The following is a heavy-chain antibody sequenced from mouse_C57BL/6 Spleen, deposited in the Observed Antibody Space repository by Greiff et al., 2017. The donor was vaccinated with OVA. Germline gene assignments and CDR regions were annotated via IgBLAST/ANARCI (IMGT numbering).Heavy chain of an antibody. V-gene: IGHV2-2*01. CDR3: ANAYYSNYGGAMDY. J-gene: IGHJ4*01. CDR2: IWSGGST. D-gene: IGHD2-5*01. Sequence: QVQLKESGPGLVQPSQRLSITCTVSGFSLTSYGVHWVRQSPGKGLEWLGVIWSGGSTDYNAAFISRLSISKDNSKSQVFFKMNSLQADDTAIYYCANAYYSNYGGAMDYWGQGTSVTVSS. CDR1: GFSLTSYG.